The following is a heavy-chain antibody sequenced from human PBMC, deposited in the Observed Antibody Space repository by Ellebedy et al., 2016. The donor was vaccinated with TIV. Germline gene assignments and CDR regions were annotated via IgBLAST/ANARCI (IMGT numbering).Heavy chain of an antibody. CDR3: ARAYSSSSGKNAFDI. V-gene: IGHV4-59*01. CDR2: IYYSGST. Sequence: MPSETLSLTCTVSGGSISSYYWSWIRQPPGKGLEWIGYIYYSGSTNYNPSLKSRVTISIDTSKNQLSLNLSSVTAADTAVYYCARAYSSSSGKNAFDIWGQGTMVTVSS. J-gene: IGHJ3*02. D-gene: IGHD6-6*01. CDR1: GGSISSYY.